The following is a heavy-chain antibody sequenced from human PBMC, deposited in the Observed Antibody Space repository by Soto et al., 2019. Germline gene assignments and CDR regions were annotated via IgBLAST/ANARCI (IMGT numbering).Heavy chain of an antibody. CDR1: GFTLRNYA. CDR2: ISSDSRYI. J-gene: IGHJ6*02. Sequence: EVQLVESGGGLVQPGGSLRLSCAASGFTLRNYAVNWVRQAPGKGLEWVSYISSDSRYIYHGDSGKGRFTISRDNARNSVYLQTNILRDEDTAVYYCARIKLVDFFFINVDVYDRDVWGQGTAVTVSS. D-gene: IGHD2-15*01. V-gene: IGHV3-21*01. CDR3: ARIKLVDFFFINVDVYDRDV.